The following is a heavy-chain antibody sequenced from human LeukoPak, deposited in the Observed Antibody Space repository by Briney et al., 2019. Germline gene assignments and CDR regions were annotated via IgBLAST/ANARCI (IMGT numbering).Heavy chain of an antibody. V-gene: IGHV3-30*18. D-gene: IGHD3-9*01. J-gene: IGHJ4*02. Sequence: PGGSLRLSCAASGFTFSSYGMHWVRQAPGKGLEWVAVISYDGSNKYYADSVKGRFTISRDNSKNTLYLQMNSLRAEDTAVYYCAKVERYFDWLLSPLDYWGQGTLVTVSS. CDR3: AKVERYFDWLLSPLDY. CDR2: ISYDGSNK. CDR1: GFTFSSYG.